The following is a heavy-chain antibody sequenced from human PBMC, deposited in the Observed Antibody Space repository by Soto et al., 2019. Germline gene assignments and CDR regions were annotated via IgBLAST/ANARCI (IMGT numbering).Heavy chain of an antibody. J-gene: IGHJ6*02. CDR1: GFTFSNAW. Sequence: ESGGGLVKPGGSLRLSCAASGFTFSNAWMSWVRQAPGKGLEWVGRIKSKTDGGTTDYAAPVKGRFTISRDDSKNTLYLQMNSLKTEDTAVYYCTTLGCSGGSCYYYYYGMDVWGQGTTVTVSS. CDR2: IKSKTDGGTT. CDR3: TTLGCSGGSCYYYYYGMDV. D-gene: IGHD2-15*01. V-gene: IGHV3-15*01.